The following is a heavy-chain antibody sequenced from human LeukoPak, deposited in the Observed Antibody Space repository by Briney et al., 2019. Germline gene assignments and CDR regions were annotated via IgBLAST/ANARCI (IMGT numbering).Heavy chain of an antibody. CDR3: ARTDNLDY. J-gene: IGHJ4*02. Sequence: GGSLRLSWAASGFSFTTWMHWVRQAPGKGLVWVARIRGDETIATYAESVKGRFTISRDNARNTLYLQMKSLRAEDTAVYYCARTDNLDYCGQGTPVTVSS. D-gene: IGHD2-15*01. CDR1: GFSFTTW. CDR2: IRGDETIA. V-gene: IGHV3-74*03.